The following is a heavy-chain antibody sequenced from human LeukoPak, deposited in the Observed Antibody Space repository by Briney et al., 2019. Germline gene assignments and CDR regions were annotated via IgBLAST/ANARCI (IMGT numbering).Heavy chain of an antibody. J-gene: IGHJ5*02. D-gene: IGHD3-22*01. CDR3: ARETLDSSGYYVDGGGWFDP. CDR1: GGSISSSSYY. V-gene: IGHV4-39*07. Sequence: SETLSLTCTVSGGSISSSSYYWGWIRQPPGKGLEWIGSIYYSGSTYYNPSLKSRVTISVDTSKNQFSLKLSSVTAADTAVYYCARETLDSSGYYVDGGGWFDPWGQGTLVTVSS. CDR2: IYYSGST.